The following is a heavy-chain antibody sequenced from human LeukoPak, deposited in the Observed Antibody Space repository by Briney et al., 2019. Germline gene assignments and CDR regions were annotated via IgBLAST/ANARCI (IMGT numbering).Heavy chain of an antibody. D-gene: IGHD3-10*01. CDR3: AKRLGPGRTIRSFDY. J-gene: IGHJ4*02. Sequence: PGGSLRLSCAASGFTFSSYAMSWVRQAPGKGLEWVSAISGSDGSTYYADSVKGRFTISRDNSKNTLHLQMNSLRAEDTAVYYCAKRLGPGRTIRSFDYWGQGTLVTVSS. V-gene: IGHV3-23*01. CDR1: GFTFSSYA. CDR2: ISGSDGST.